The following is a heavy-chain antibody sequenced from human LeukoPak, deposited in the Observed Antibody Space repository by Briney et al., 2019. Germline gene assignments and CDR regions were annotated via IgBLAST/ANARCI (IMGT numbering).Heavy chain of an antibody. Sequence: QPGGSLRLSCAASGFTFSSYDMHWVRQATGKGLEWVSAIGTAGDTYYPGSVKGRFTISRENAKNSLYLQMNSLRAGDTAVYYCARGIGTVRGVRDAFDIWGQGTMVTVSS. V-gene: IGHV3-13*01. J-gene: IGHJ3*02. CDR1: GFTFSSYD. CDR3: ARGIGTVRGVRDAFDI. CDR2: IGTAGDT. D-gene: IGHD3-10*01.